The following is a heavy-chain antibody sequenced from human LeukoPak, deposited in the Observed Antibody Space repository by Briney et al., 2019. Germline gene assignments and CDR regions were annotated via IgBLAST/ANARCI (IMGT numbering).Heavy chain of an antibody. CDR2: ISYDGSNK. CDR1: GFTFSSYG. V-gene: IGHV3-30*18. D-gene: IGHD5-12*01. CDR3: AKDSQGYPAPYYYYYYGMDV. J-gene: IGHJ6*02. Sequence: PGRSLRLSCAASGFTFSSYGMHWVRQAPGKGLEWVAVISYDGSNKYYADSVKGRFTISRDNSKNTLYLQMNSLRAEDTAVYYCAKDSQGYPAPYYYYYYGMDVWGQGTTVTVSS.